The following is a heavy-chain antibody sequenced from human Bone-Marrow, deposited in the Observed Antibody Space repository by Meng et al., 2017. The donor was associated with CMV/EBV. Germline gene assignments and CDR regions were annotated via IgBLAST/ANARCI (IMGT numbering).Heavy chain of an antibody. J-gene: IGHJ4*02. CDR2: INHSGST. Sequence: QGQLQQGGAGLLKTSETLSLTGAVYGGYFSGYYWSWIRQPPGKGLEWIGEINHSGSTNYNPSLKSRVTISVDTSKNQFSLKLSSVTAADTAVYYCARGVDYYDSGGYYYWGQGTLVTVSS. D-gene: IGHD3-22*01. V-gene: IGHV4-34*01. CDR1: GGYFSGYY. CDR3: ARGVDYYDSGGYYY.